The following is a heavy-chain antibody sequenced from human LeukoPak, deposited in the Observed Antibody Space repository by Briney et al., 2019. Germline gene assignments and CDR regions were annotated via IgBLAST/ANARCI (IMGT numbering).Heavy chain of an antibody. Sequence: ASVKVSCKASGYTFTSYYMHWVRQAPGQGLEWMGWINPNSGGTNYAQKFQGRVTMTRDTSISTAYMELSRLRSDDTAVYYCARGVYCSGGSSYSFDYWGQGTLVTVSS. CDR2: INPNSGGT. J-gene: IGHJ4*02. CDR3: ARGVYCSGGSSYSFDY. CDR1: GYTFTSYY. V-gene: IGHV1-2*02. D-gene: IGHD2-15*01.